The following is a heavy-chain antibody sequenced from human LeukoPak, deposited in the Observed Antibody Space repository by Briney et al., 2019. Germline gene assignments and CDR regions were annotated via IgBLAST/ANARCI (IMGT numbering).Heavy chain of an antibody. CDR1: GGSISSGSYY. J-gene: IGHJ2*01. CDR3: ARHGDYYDSRWSFDL. D-gene: IGHD3-22*01. V-gene: IGHV4-61*02. CDR2: IYTSGST. Sequence: SETLSLTCTVSGGSISSGSYYWSWIRQPAGKGLEWIGRIYTSGSTNYNPSLKSRVTISVDTSKNQFSLKLSSVTAADTAVYYCARHGDYYDSRWSFDLWGRGTLVTVSS.